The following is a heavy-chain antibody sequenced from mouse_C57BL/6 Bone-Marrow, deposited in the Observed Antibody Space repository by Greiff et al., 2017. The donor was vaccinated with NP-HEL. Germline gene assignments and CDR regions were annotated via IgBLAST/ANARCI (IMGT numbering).Heavy chain of an antibody. CDR3: TTPLPWYFDV. CDR2: IDPENGDT. D-gene: IGHD2-10*01. J-gene: IGHJ1*03. Sequence: EVKLVESGAELVRPGASVKLSCTASGFNIKDDYMHWVKQRPEQGLEWIGWIDPENGDTEYASKFQGKATITADTSSNTAYLQLGSLTSEDTAVYYCTTPLPWYFDVWGTGTTVTVSS. CDR1: GFNIKDDY. V-gene: IGHV14-4*01.